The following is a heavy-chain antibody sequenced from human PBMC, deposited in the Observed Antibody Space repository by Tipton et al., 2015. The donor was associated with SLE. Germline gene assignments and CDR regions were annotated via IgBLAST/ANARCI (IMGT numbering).Heavy chain of an antibody. V-gene: IGHV3-15*01. J-gene: IGHJ3*02. CDR3: TASSGGTYYEGDVFDM. CDR1: GFNFSNAW. CDR2: FKSKTDGGTI. D-gene: IGHD3-3*01. Sequence: SLRLSCAASGFNFSNAWMNWVRQAPGKGLEWVGRFKSKTDGGTIDYAASVRGRFTLSRDDSKDTLYLQMNSLKTEDTAVYYCTASSGGTYYEGDVFDMWGQGTMVTVSS.